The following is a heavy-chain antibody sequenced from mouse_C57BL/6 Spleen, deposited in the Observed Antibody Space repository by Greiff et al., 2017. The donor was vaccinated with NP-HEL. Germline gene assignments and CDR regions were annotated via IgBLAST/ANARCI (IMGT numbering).Heavy chain of an antibody. D-gene: IGHD2-4*01. CDR3: ARHCDYGGGDGYFDV. Sequence: QVQLKQPGAELVRPGTSVKLSCKASGYTFTSYWMHWVKQRPGQGLEWIGVIDPSDSYTNYNQKFKGKATLTVDTSSSTAYMPLSSLTSEDSAVYYCARHCDYGGGDGYFDVWGTGTTVTVSS. V-gene: IGHV1-59*01. CDR1: GYTFTSYW. CDR2: IDPSDSYT. J-gene: IGHJ1*03.